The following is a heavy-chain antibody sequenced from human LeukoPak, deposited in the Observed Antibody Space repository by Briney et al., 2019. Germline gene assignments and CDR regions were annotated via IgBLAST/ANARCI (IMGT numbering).Heavy chain of an antibody. D-gene: IGHD4-17*01. Sequence: SVKVSCKASGGTFSSYAISWVRQAPGQGLEWMGRIIPILGIANYAQKFQGRVTITADKSTSTAYMELSSLRSEDTAVYYCARGKDYGDSNCYYYYGMDVWGQGTTVTVSS. J-gene: IGHJ6*02. CDR1: GGTFSSYA. V-gene: IGHV1-69*04. CDR3: ARGKDYGDSNCYYYYGMDV. CDR2: IIPILGIA.